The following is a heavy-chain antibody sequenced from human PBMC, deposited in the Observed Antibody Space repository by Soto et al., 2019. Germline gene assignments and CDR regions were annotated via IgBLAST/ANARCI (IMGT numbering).Heavy chain of an antibody. CDR3: ARDGSTVTTNYHYAMDV. V-gene: IGHV3-9*01. Sequence: EVQVVESGGGLVQPGGSLRLSCAASGFTFDDYAMHWVRQAPGKGLEWVSGISANGRRIGYADSVKGRFTISRDNAKNSLYLQMNSLRAEDTAVYYCARDGSTVTTNYHYAMDVWGQGTTVTVSS. D-gene: IGHD4-17*01. CDR1: GFTFDDYA. J-gene: IGHJ6*02. CDR2: ISANGRRI.